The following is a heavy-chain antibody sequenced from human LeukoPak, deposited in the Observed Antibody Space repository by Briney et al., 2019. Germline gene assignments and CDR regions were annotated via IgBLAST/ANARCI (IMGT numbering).Heavy chain of an antibody. D-gene: IGHD6-19*01. J-gene: IGHJ4*02. Sequence: PSETLSLTCAVYGGSFSGYYWSWIRQPPGKGLEWIGEINHSGSTNYNPSLKSRVTISVDTSKNQFSLKLSSVTAADTAVYYCARVGSPKAVAGTPGYWGQGTLVTVSS. V-gene: IGHV4-34*01. CDR2: INHSGST. CDR1: GGSFSGYY. CDR3: ARVGSPKAVAGTPGY.